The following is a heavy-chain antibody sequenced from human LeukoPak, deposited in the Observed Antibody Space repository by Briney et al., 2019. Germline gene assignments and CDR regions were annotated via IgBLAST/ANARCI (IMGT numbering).Heavy chain of an antibody. J-gene: IGHJ5*02. V-gene: IGHV4-39*01. D-gene: IGHD3-10*01. Sequence: SETLSLTCTVFGGSISSSSYYWGWIRQPPGKGLEWIGSIYYSGSTYYNPSLKSRVTISVDTSKNQFSLKLSSVTAADTAVYYCARLGLLWFGELSRENPGGYNWFDPWGQGTLVTVSS. CDR3: ARLGLLWFGELSRENPGGYNWFDP. CDR2: IYYSGST. CDR1: GGSISSSSYY.